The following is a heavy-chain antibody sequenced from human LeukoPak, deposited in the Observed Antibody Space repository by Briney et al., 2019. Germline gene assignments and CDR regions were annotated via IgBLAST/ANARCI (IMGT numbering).Heavy chain of an antibody. Sequence: SETLSLTCSVSGGSNSNNYWSWIRQPPGKGLEWIGYIYYSGSTNYNPSLKSRVTISVDTSKNQFSLKLSSVTSADTALYYCARLRDGYNFGWFDPWGQGTLVTVSS. D-gene: IGHD5-24*01. CDR2: IYYSGST. V-gene: IGHV4-59*01. CDR3: ARLRDGYNFGWFDP. CDR1: GGSNSNNY. J-gene: IGHJ5*02.